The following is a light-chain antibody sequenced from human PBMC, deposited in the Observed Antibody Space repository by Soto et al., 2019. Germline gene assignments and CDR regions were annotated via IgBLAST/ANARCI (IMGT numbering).Light chain of an antibody. CDR3: QQYYSTPHT. CDR2: WAS. V-gene: IGKV4-1*01. J-gene: IGKJ2*01. CDR1: QSVLYSSNNKNY. Sequence: DIVMTQSPDSLAVSLGERATINCKSSQSVLYSSNNKNYLAWYQQTPGQPPKLLIYWASTRESGVPDRFSGSGSGTDFTLTISSLQAEDVAVYYCQQYYSTPHTFGQGTKLEIK.